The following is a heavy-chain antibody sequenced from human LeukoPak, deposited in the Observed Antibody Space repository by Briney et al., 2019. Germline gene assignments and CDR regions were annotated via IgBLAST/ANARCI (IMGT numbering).Heavy chain of an antibody. J-gene: IGHJ4*02. CDR3: ASASRSGYDDH. D-gene: IGHD3-3*01. CDR1: GFTFSSYW. CDR2: INRDGRCA. V-gene: IGHV3-74*01. Sequence: PGGSLRLSCAASGFTFSSYWMHWVRQAPGKGLVWVSRINRDGRCATYADSVKGRFTISRDNSKNTLYLQMNGLSAEDTAVYYCASASRSGYDDHWGQGTLVTVST.